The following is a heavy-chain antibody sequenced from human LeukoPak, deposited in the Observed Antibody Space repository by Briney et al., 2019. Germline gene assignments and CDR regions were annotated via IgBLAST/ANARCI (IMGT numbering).Heavy chain of an antibody. J-gene: IGHJ4*02. CDR3: ARKVVAAQDY. CDR2: ISSSSSYI. D-gene: IGHD2-15*01. CDR1: GFTLSSYS. V-gene: IGHV3-21*01. Sequence: PGGSLRLSCAASGFTLSSYSMNWVRQAPGKGLEWVSSISSSSSYIYYADSVKGRFTISRDNAEDSLYLQMNSLRAEDTAVYYCARKVVAAQDYWGQGTLVTVSS.